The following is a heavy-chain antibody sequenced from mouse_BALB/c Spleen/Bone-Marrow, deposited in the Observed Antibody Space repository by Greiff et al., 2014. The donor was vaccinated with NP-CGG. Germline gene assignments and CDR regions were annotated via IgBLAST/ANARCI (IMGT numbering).Heavy chain of an antibody. D-gene: IGHD1-1*01. V-gene: IGHV1-26*01. CDR3: ARGGYGFAY. J-gene: IGHJ3*01. CDR1: GFLFTGYS. Sequence: DVQLQESGPELVEPGASMKISCKASGFLFTGYSMNWVKQSHGKNLEWIGLTNPYNGGTSYNQKFKGKATLTVDKSSSTAYMELLSLASEDSAVYFCARGGYGFAYWGQGTLVTVSA. CDR2: TNPYNGGT.